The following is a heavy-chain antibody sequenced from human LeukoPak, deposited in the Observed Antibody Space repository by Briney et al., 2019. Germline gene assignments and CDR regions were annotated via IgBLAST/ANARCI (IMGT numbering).Heavy chain of an antibody. Sequence: SETLSLTCTISGGSITSGDYYWSWIRQPPGKGLEWIAYMYYSGSTYYNPSLKSRVTMSADTSKNQFSLKLSSVTAADTAVYYCARPYYYDSRIDPWGQGTLVTVSS. CDR1: GGSITSGDYY. D-gene: IGHD3-22*01. J-gene: IGHJ5*02. V-gene: IGHV4-30-4*01. CDR3: ARPYYYDSRIDP. CDR2: MYYSGST.